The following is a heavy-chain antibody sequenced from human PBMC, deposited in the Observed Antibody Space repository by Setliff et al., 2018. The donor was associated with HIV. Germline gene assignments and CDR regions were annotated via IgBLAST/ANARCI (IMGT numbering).Heavy chain of an antibody. D-gene: IGHD3-10*01. V-gene: IGHV4-59*11. Sequence: PSETLSLTCTVSGASISGHYWTWIRQPPGKGLEWIGYVYYNGIPNYNPSLKSRVTISLDTSNSQFSLKLSSLTAADTAVYYCARVSYYGSFYYNYYMDVWGKGTTVTVSS. CDR3: ARVSYYGSFYYNYYMDV. J-gene: IGHJ6*03. CDR2: VYYNGIP. CDR1: GASISGHY.